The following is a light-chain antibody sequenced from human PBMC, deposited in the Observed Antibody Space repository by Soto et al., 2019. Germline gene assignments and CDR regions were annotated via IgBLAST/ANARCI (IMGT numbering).Light chain of an antibody. Sequence: AIQMTQFPSSLSASVGDRATITCRASQDIRSDLGWYQQRPGKAPKLLIYAASSLQSGVPPRFSGSGSGTDFTLTISSLQPEDFATYYCLQDYNYPRAFGQGTKVDI. CDR1: QDIRSD. CDR3: LQDYNYPRA. V-gene: IGKV1-6*01. CDR2: AAS. J-gene: IGKJ1*01.